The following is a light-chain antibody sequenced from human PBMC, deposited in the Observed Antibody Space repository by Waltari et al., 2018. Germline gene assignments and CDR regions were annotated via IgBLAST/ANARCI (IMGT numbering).Light chain of an antibody. Sequence: QSALTQPASVSGSPGQPLTISSTGPSSDIGTFNYVPWYQQHPGKAPNLMIFEVSNRPSGVSNRFSAAKSGNTASLTISGLQAEDEADYYCSSLTSSSTYVFGTGTKVTVL. CDR3: SSLTSSSTYV. V-gene: IGLV2-14*01. J-gene: IGLJ1*01. CDR1: SSDIGTFNY. CDR2: EVS.